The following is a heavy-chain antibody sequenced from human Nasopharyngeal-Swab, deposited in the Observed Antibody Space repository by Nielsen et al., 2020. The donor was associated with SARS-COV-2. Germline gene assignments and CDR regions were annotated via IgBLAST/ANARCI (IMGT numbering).Heavy chain of an antibody. V-gene: IGHV2-5*02. Sequence: SGPTLVKPTQTLTLTCTFSGFSLSTSGVGVGWIRQPPGKALEWIAPMYWDDDKRYSPSLKSRLTITKDTSKNQVVLTMTNMDPVDTATYYCAHRWGSWAGSYFDYWGQGTLVTVSS. CDR2: MYWDDDK. D-gene: IGHD3-16*01. CDR1: GFSLSTSGVG. CDR3: AHRWGSWAGSYFDY. J-gene: IGHJ4*02.